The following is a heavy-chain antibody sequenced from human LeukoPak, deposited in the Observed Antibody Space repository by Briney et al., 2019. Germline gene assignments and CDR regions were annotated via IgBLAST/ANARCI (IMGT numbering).Heavy chain of an antibody. Sequence: SETLSLACTVSGGSVSSGSYYWGWIRQPPGKGLEWIGYIYYSGSTYYNPSLKSRFTISVNTSKNQFSLKLSSVTAADTAVYYCAREPRITMVRGVIIGYFDYWGQGTLVTVSS. J-gene: IGHJ4*02. CDR3: AREPRITMVRGVIIGYFDY. CDR2: IYYSGST. D-gene: IGHD3-10*01. CDR1: GGSVSSGSYY. V-gene: IGHV4-61*01.